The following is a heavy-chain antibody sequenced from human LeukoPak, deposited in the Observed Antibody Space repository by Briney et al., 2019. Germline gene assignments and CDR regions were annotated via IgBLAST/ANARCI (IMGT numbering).Heavy chain of an antibody. Sequence: SETLSLTCTVSGGSISTSSYYWGWIRQPPGKGLEWVGNIYYSGTTYFNPSLKSRVTISVDASKNQFSLKLSSVTAADTAVYYCARLTYYYDSRVYSNYWYFDLWGRGTLVTVSS. V-gene: IGHV4-39*01. CDR3: ARLTYYYDSRVYSNYWYFDL. CDR1: GGSISTSSYY. D-gene: IGHD3-22*01. J-gene: IGHJ2*01. CDR2: IYYSGTT.